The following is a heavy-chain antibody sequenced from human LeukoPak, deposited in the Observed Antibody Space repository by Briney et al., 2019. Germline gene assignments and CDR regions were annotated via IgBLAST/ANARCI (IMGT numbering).Heavy chain of an antibody. Sequence: SETLSLTCTVSGGSISTYFWSWIRQPAGKGLEWIGRFYTSGSTSYNSSLKSRLTMSADTSKNQFSLKLRSVTAADTAVYYCARDRVDSSGYYYYYGIDVWGQGTTVTVSS. CDR2: FYTSGST. J-gene: IGHJ6*02. D-gene: IGHD3-22*01. V-gene: IGHV4-4*07. CDR1: GGSISTYF. CDR3: ARDRVDSSGYYYYYGIDV.